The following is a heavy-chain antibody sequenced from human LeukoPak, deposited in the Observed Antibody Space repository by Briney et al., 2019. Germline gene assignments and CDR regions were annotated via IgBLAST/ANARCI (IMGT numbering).Heavy chain of an antibody. Sequence: GASVKVSCKASGGTFSSYAISWVRQAPGQGLVWMGGIIPIFGTANYAQKFQGRVTITADESTSTAYMELSSLRSEDTAVYYCAREGNPFWSGYQRVVYAFDIWGQGTMVTVSS. V-gene: IGHV1-69*13. CDR2: IIPIFGTA. CDR3: AREGNPFWSGYQRVVYAFDI. CDR1: GGTFSSYA. D-gene: IGHD3-3*01. J-gene: IGHJ3*02.